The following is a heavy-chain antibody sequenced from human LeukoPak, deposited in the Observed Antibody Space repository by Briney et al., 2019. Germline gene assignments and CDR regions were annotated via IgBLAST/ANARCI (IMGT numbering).Heavy chain of an antibody. Sequence: TGGSLRLSCATSGFTFSSYAMSWVRQAPGKGLEWVSGISVSGGSTYYADSVKGRFTIPRDNSKNTLYLQMNSLRAEDTAVYYCAKDRRPTYYSDSSGYYFRDAFAVWGQGTMVTVSS. CDR3: AKDRRPTYYSDSSGYYFRDAFAV. V-gene: IGHV3-23*01. J-gene: IGHJ3*01. CDR1: GFTFSSYA. D-gene: IGHD3-22*01. CDR2: ISVSGGST.